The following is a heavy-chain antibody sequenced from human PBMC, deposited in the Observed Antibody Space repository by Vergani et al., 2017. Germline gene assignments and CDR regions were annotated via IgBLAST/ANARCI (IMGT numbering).Heavy chain of an antibody. CDR2: IIPILGIA. Sequence: QVQLVQSGAEVKKPGSSVKVSCKASGGTFSSYAISWVRQAPGQGLEWMGRIIPILGIANYAQKFQGRVTITADKSTSTAYMELSSLRSEDTAVYYCARDLGREALWYFDLWGRGTLVTVSS. V-gene: IGHV1-69*04. J-gene: IGHJ2*01. CDR3: ARDLGREALWYFDL. CDR1: GGTFSSYA. D-gene: IGHD3-16*01.